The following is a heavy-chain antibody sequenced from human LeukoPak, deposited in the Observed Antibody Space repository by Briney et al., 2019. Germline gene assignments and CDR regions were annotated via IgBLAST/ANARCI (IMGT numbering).Heavy chain of an antibody. CDR2: ISDRGGRT. CDR3: AKRGAVIRVILVGFHKEAYYFDS. CDR1: GITLSKYG. D-gene: IGHD3-22*01. Sequence: PGGALRLSCAVSGITLSKYGMSWVRQAAGKGGEGVAGISDRGGRTNYADSVKGGLTISRENPKKTLYVQMNRLRDEDTAGYLCAKRGAVIRVILVGFHKEAYYFDSWGQGALVTVSS. V-gene: IGHV3-23*01. J-gene: IGHJ4*02.